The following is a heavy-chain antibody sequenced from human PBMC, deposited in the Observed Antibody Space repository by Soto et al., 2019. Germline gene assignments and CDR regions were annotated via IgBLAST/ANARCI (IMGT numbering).Heavy chain of an antibody. J-gene: IGHJ3*02. CDR1: GYTFTSYG. V-gene: IGHV1-18*01. CDR3: ARDAYYDFWSGYYTGAGAFDI. CDR2: ISAYNGNT. Sequence: QVQLVQSGAEVKKPGASVKVSCKASGYTFTSYGISWVRQALGQGLEWMGWISAYNGNTNYAQKLQGRVTMTTDTTTSTAYMELRSLRSDDTAVYYCARDAYYDFWSGYYTGAGAFDIWGQGTMVTVSS. D-gene: IGHD3-3*01.